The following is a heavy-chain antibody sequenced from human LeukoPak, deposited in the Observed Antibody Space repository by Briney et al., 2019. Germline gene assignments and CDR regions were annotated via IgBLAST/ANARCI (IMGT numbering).Heavy chain of an antibody. V-gene: IGHV3-9*01. Sequence: PGGSLRLSCAASGFTFDDYAMHWVRQAPGKGLEWVSGISWNSGSIGYADSVKGRFTISRDNATNSLYLQMNSLRAEDTALYYCAKSDLWFGESTPLFDPWGQGTLVTVSS. J-gene: IGHJ5*02. D-gene: IGHD3-10*01. CDR2: ISWNSGSI. CDR3: AKSDLWFGESTPLFDP. CDR1: GFTFDDYA.